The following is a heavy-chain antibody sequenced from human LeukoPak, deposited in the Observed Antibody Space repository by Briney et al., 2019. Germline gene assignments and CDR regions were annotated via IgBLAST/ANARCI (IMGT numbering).Heavy chain of an antibody. Sequence: PGGSLRLSCAASGFTFSSYGMHWVRQAPGKGLEWVAVISYDGSNKYYADSVKGRFTISRDNSKNTLYLQVNSLRAEDTAVYYCAKARVPDYWGQGTLVTVSS. CDR1: GFTFSSYG. CDR3: AKARVPDY. V-gene: IGHV3-30*18. D-gene: IGHD3-10*01. CDR2: ISYDGSNK. J-gene: IGHJ4*02.